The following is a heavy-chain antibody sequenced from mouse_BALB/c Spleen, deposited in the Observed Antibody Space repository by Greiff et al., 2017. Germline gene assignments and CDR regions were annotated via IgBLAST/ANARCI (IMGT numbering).Heavy chain of an antibody. CDR3: ARVAMITKVAY. Sequence: EVQLVESGGGLVKPGGSLKLSCAASGFTFSSYAMSWVRQSPEKRLEWVAEISSGGSYTYYPDTVTGRFTISRDNAKNTLYLEMSSLRSEDTAMYYCARVAMITKVAYWGQGTLVTVSA. D-gene: IGHD2-4*01. J-gene: IGHJ3*01. V-gene: IGHV5-9-4*01. CDR2: ISSGGSYT. CDR1: GFTFSSYA.